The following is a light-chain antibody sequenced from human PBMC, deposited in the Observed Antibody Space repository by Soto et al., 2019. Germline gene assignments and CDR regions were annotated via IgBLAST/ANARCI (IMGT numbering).Light chain of an antibody. CDR2: GAS. J-gene: IGKJ2*01. V-gene: IGKV3-15*01. Sequence: EIVMTQSPATLSVSPGERATLSCSASQSVSSNLAWHQQKPGQAPRLLIYGASTRATGIPARFSGSGSGTEFTLTISSLQSEDFAVYYCQQYNNWPYTFGQGTKLEIK. CDR1: QSVSSN. CDR3: QQYNNWPYT.